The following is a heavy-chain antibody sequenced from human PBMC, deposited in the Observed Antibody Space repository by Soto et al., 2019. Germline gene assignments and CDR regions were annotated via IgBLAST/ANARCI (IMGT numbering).Heavy chain of an antibody. Sequence: ASVNFTCKASGYTFTSYYMHWVLQAPVQGLEWMGIINPSGGSTSYAQKFQGRVTMTRDTSTSTVYMELSSLRSEDTAVYYCARAHFPTDPTVVTHGGFDYWGQGTLVTVSS. D-gene: IGHD4-17*01. CDR2: INPSGGST. CDR3: ARAHFPTDPTVVTHGGFDY. J-gene: IGHJ4*02. CDR1: GYTFTSYY. V-gene: IGHV1-46*01.